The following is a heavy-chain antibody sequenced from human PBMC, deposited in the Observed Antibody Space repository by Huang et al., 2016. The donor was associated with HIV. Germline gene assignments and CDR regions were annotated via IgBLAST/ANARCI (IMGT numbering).Heavy chain of an antibody. D-gene: IGHD3-3*01. V-gene: IGHV7-4-1*02. Sequence: QVQLVQSGSESKKPGASVKISCKAFGYTFIDFGLNWVRQVPGQGLEWMGWINTNTGNPTYAQGFTGRFVFSLDTSVNTAFLEITSLKTEDTAIYYCARVSTDCWSGYSRGYFYYYYMNVWGRGTAVTVSS. CDR3: ARVSTDCWSGYSRGYFYYYYMNV. CDR2: INTNTGNP. CDR1: GYTFIDFG. J-gene: IGHJ6*03.